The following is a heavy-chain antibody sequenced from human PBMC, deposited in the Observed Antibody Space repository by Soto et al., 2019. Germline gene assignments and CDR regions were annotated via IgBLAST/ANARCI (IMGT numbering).Heavy chain of an antibody. CDR2: INPSGGSA. J-gene: IGHJ6*03. CDR3: GRDAHGEYDSYCIFSMDG. Sequence: HVQLVQSGAEVKKPVASVKVSCNASGYTFTSYYLHWVRQAPRLGLEWMGIINPSGGSANYAQKFQGRVTLIRDTSSSKGYMELSSLRSEGTAVYYCGRDAHGEYDSYCIFSMDGWDKGTTVTVSS. D-gene: IGHD4-17*01. CDR1: GYTFTSYY. V-gene: IGHV1-46*03.